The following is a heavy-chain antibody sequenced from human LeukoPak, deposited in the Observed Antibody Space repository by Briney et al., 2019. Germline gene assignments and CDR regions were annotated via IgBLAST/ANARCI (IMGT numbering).Heavy chain of an antibody. D-gene: IGHD3-22*01. V-gene: IGHV3-30*03. CDR3: ARGTYYYDSRSYSAGAFDI. Sequence: GGSLRLSCAASGFTFSSYGMHWARQAPGKGLEWVAVISYDGSNKYYADSVKGRFTISRDNSKNTLYLQMNSLRAEDTAVYYCARGTYYYDSRSYSAGAFDIWGQGTMVTASS. J-gene: IGHJ3*02. CDR1: GFTFSSYG. CDR2: ISYDGSNK.